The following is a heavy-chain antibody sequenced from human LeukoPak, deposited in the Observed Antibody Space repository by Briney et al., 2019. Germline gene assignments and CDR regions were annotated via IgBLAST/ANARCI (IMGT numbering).Heavy chain of an antibody. CDR3: ARASFNVVFGDWFDP. V-gene: IGHV4-39*01. CDR1: SGSIGSSSNY. J-gene: IGHJ5*02. CDR2: VYYSGST. Sequence: PSETLSLTCTVSSGSIGSSSNYWGWIRQAPGKGLEWIGNVYYSGSTFYNPSLKSRVTISVDTSKNQFSLKLRSVTAADTAIYYCARASFNVVFGDWFDPWGQGTLVTVSS. D-gene: IGHD2-8*01.